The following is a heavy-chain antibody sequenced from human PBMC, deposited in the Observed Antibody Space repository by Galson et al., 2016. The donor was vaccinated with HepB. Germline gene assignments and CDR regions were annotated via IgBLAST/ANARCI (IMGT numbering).Heavy chain of an antibody. Sequence: SLRLSCAASGFTFSSYGMHWVRQAPGKGLEWVAVISYGGTNKYYADSVKGRFTISRDNSKNTLYLQMNSLRAEDTAVYYCAKGGAVSGLDYWGQGTLVTVSS. V-gene: IGHV3-30*18. CDR3: AKGGAVSGLDY. D-gene: IGHD6-19*01. CDR2: ISYGGTNK. J-gene: IGHJ4*02. CDR1: GFTFSSYG.